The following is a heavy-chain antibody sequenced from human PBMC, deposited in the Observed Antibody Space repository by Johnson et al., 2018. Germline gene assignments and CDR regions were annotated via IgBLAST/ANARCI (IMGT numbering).Heavy chain of an antibody. J-gene: IGHJ3*02. CDR1: GGSISSYY. CDR2: IYYTGSP. CDR3: AGVGPNSGLKLVPFDI. D-gene: IGHD4/OR15-4a*01. Sequence: QVQLQESGPGLVKPSETLSLTCSVSGGSISSYYWSWIRQPPGTGLEWIGYIYYTGSPNYNPSLKSRVNLSVDTSKNQLTLRLTSGTAADTAVAYWAGVGPNSGLKLVPFDIWGQGTMVNVSS. V-gene: IGHV4-59*01.